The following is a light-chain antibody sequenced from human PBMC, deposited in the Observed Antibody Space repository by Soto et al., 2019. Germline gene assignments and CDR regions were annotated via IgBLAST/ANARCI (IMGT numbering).Light chain of an antibody. J-gene: IGLJ1*01. CDR3: NSYAGGNNFVV. Sequence: QSVLTQPPSASGSPGQSVTISCTGTSSDVGGYNYVSWYKQHPGKAPELIIYEVSKRPSGVPDRFSGSKSGNTASLTVSGLQAEDEADYSCNSYAGGNNFVVFGTGTKVTVL. V-gene: IGLV2-8*01. CDR2: EVS. CDR1: SSDVGGYNY.